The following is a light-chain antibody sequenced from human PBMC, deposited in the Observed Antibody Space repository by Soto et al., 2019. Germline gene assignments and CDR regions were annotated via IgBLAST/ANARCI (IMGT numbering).Light chain of an antibody. V-gene: IGKV1-5*01. Sequence: DIQMTQSPSSVSASVGDSVTITFRASQGVSDWVAWYQQKPGEAPKLLIYDASNLESGVPSRFSGSGSGTEFTLTISRLQPDDFATYYCQQYSSYWTFGQGTKVDI. CDR3: QQYSSYWT. CDR2: DAS. CDR1: QGVSDW. J-gene: IGKJ1*01.